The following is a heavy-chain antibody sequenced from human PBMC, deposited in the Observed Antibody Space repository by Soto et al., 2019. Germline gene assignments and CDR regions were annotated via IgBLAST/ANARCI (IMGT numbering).Heavy chain of an antibody. D-gene: IGHD2-2*02. Sequence: PGESLKISCKGSGYSFTSYWIGWVRQMPGKGLEWMGITYPGDSDTRYSPSFQGQVTISADKSISTAYLQWSSLKASDTAMYYCARRGYCSSTSCYTRSHYYYGMDVWGQGTTVTVSS. V-gene: IGHV5-51*01. CDR3: ARRGYCSSTSCYTRSHYYYGMDV. CDR1: GYSFTSYW. J-gene: IGHJ6*02. CDR2: TYPGDSDT.